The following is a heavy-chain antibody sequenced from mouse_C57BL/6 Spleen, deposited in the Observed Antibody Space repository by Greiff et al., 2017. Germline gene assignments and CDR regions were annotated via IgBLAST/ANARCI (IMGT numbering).Heavy chain of an antibody. D-gene: IGHD1-1*01. CDR1: GYTFTDYY. CDR3: APYYYGSSYHYFDY. CDR2: INPYNGGT. Sequence: EVQVVESGPVLVKPGASVKMSCKASGYTFTDYYMNWVKQSHGKSLEWIGVINPYNGGTSYNQKFKGKATLTVDKSSSTAYMELNSLTSEDSAVYYCAPYYYGSSYHYFDYWGQGTTRTVSS. V-gene: IGHV1-19*01. J-gene: IGHJ2*01.